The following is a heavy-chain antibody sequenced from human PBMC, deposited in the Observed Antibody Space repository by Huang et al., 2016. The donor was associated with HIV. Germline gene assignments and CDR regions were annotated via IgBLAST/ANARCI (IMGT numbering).Heavy chain of an antibody. CDR3: ARNHDFWRGRMFAISYFDV. Sequence: QMRFQESGPGLVKPSGTLSLTCNVSGGSINTGRYYWGWIRQPPGKGLEWVGSLYYTGKRHYDPSLKVRLTMSADTSKNQFSLNLSSVTAADTAIYYCARNHDFWRGRMFAISYFDVWGRGTLVTVAS. CDR1: GGSINTGRYY. J-gene: IGHJ2*01. V-gene: IGHV4-39*01. D-gene: IGHD3-3*01. CDR2: LYYTGKR.